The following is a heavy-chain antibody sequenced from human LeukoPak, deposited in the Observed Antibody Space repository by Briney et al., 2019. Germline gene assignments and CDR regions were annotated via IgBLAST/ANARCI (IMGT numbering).Heavy chain of an antibody. CDR3: AKFEYSSSATG. D-gene: IGHD6-6*01. CDR2: ISYDGSNK. V-gene: IGHV3-30*18. J-gene: IGHJ4*02. CDR1: GFTFSSYG. Sequence: GGSLRLSCAASGFTFSSYGMHWVRQAPGKGLEWVAVISYDGSNKYYADSVKGRFTISRDNSKNTLYLQMNSLRAEDTAAYYCAKFEYSSSATGWGQGTLVTVSS.